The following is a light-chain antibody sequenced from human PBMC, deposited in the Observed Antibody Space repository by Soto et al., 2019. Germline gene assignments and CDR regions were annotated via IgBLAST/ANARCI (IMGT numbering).Light chain of an antibody. CDR1: SSDIGAYKF. CDR3: SLYAGSNNVV. V-gene: IGLV2-8*01. CDR2: EVS. Sequence: QSVLTQPTSASGSPGQSVAISCTGTSSDIGAYKFVSWYQQHPGKAPKLIIYEVSIRPSGVPDRFSGSKSGNTASLTVSGLLAEDEADYYCSLYAGSNNVVFGGGTKLTVL. J-gene: IGLJ2*01.